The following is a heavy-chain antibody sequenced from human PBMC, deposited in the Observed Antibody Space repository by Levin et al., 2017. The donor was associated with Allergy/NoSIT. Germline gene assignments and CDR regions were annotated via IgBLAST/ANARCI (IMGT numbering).Heavy chain of an antibody. CDR2: IYYSGST. Sequence: TSETLSLTCTVSGGSISSYYWSWIRQPPGKRLEWIGYIYYSGSTNYNPSLKSRVTISVDTSKNQFSLKLSSVTAADTAVYYCAREERYSSGWYNFDYWGQGTLVTVSS. D-gene: IGHD6-19*01. CDR3: AREERYSSGWYNFDY. J-gene: IGHJ4*02. CDR1: GGSISSYY. V-gene: IGHV4-59*01.